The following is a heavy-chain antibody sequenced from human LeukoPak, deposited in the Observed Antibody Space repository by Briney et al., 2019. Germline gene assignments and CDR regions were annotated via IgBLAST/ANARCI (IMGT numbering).Heavy chain of an antibody. Sequence: GASVKVSCKASGDTFTGYYMHWVRQAPGQGLEWMGWINPNSGGTNYAQKFQGRITMTRDTSISTAYMELSSLRSDDTAVYYCARVWSSSSGDYFDYWGQGTLVTVSS. CDR1: GDTFTGYY. J-gene: IGHJ4*02. D-gene: IGHD6-6*01. V-gene: IGHV1-2*02. CDR3: ARVWSSSSGDYFDY. CDR2: INPNSGGT.